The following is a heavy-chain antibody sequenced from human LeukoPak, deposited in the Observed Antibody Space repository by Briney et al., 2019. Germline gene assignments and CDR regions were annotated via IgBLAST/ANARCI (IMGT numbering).Heavy chain of an antibody. J-gene: IGHJ4*02. CDR3: AREGSGWSPIGSYYFDY. D-gene: IGHD6-19*01. CDR1: GYTFTGYY. V-gene: IGHV1-2*02. Sequence: AASVKVSCKASGYTFTGYYMHWVRQAPGQGLEWMGWINPNSGGTNYAQKFQGRVTITADESTTTAYMELSSLTSEDTAVYYCAREGSGWSPIGSYYFDYWGQGTLVTVSS. CDR2: INPNSGGT.